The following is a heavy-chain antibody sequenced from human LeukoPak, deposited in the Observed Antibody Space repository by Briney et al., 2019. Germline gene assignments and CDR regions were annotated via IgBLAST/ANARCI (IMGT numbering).Heavy chain of an antibody. CDR1: GYTFTSYY. Sequence: RASVKVSCKASGYTFTSYYMHWVRQAPGQGLEWMVIINPSGGSTSYAQKFQGRVTMTRDTSTSTVYMELSSLRSEDTAVYYCARALGYGDYVHQVDYWGQGTLVTVSS. D-gene: IGHD4-17*01. CDR3: ARALGYGDYVHQVDY. CDR2: INPSGGST. J-gene: IGHJ4*02. V-gene: IGHV1-46*01.